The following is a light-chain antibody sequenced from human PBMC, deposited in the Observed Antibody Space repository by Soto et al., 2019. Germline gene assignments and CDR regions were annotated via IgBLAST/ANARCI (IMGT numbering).Light chain of an antibody. CDR3: QQYGSSGT. Sequence: EIVMTQSPATLSVSPGERATLSCRASQSVSNNYLAWYQQKPGQAPRLLIYGASNRATGIPDRFNGSGSGTDFTLTISRLEPEDFAVYYCQQYGSSGTFGQGNKVDIK. J-gene: IGKJ1*01. CDR2: GAS. V-gene: IGKV3-20*01. CDR1: QSVSNNY.